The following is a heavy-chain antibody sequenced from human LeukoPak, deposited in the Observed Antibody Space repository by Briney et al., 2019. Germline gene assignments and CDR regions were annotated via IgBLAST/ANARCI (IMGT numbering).Heavy chain of an antibody. V-gene: IGHV1-46*01. Sequence: GASVKVSCKASGYTFTSYYMHWVRQAPGQGLEWMGILNPSGGSTSYAQKFQGRVTMTRDTSTSTVYMELSSLRSEDTAVYYCARNPLYYDFWSGYDNYYYYMDVWGKGTTVTVSS. CDR1: GYTFTSYY. J-gene: IGHJ6*03. CDR3: ARNPLYYDFWSGYDNYYYYMDV. D-gene: IGHD3-3*01. CDR2: LNPSGGST.